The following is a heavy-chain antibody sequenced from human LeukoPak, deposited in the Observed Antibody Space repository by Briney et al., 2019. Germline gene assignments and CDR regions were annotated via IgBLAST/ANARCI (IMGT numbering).Heavy chain of an antibody. J-gene: IGHJ4*02. CDR1: GYTFTGYY. D-gene: IGHD3-10*01. Sequence: ASVKVSCKASGYTFTGYYMHWVRQAPGQGLEWMGWINPNSGGTNYAQKFQGRVTMTRDTSISTAYMELSRLRSDDTAVYYCARGXRWFGELHGKANYWGQGTLVTVSS. CDR3: ARGXRWFGELHGKANY. V-gene: IGHV1-2*02. CDR2: INPNSGGT.